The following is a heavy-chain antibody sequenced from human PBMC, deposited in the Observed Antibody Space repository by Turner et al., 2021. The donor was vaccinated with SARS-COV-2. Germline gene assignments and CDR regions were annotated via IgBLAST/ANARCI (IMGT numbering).Heavy chain of an antibody. J-gene: IGHJ5*02. V-gene: IGHV3-21*01. CDR3: ARGTYYYDSSVYSGTNWFDP. CDR2: ISSSSSYI. Sequence: EVQLVESGGGLVKPGGSLRLSCAASGFTFSSYTMYWVRQAPGKGLEWVSSISSSSSYIYCADSVKGRFTISRDNAKNSLYLQMNSLRAEDTAVYYCARGTYYYDSSVYSGTNWFDPWGQGTLVTVSS. CDR1: GFTFSSYT. D-gene: IGHD3-22*01.